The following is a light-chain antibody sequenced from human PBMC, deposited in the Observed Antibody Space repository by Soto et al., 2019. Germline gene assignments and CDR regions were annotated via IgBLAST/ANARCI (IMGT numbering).Light chain of an antibody. CDR2: EVS. J-gene: IGLJ1*01. CDR3: SSYSISTAYL. Sequence: QSALTQPASVSGSPGQSITISCTGTSSDVGGYDYVSWYQLHPGKAPKLIVFEVSNRPSGVSYRFSDSKSGNTASLTISGLQAEDEADYFCSSYSISTAYLFGTGTKLTVL. V-gene: IGLV2-14*01. CDR1: SSDVGGYDY.